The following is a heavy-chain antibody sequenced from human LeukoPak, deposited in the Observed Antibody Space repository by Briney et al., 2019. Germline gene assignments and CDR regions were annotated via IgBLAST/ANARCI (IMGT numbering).Heavy chain of an antibody. Sequence: GGSLRLFCAASGFPVSSSYMSWVRQAPGKGLEWVSTITGSGGTTNYADSVKGRFTISRDNSKNTLSLQVNSLSAEDTAVYYCAKGRYCDSTTCAYHGLDVWGQGTTVTVSS. V-gene: IGHV3-23*01. CDR1: GFPVSSSY. CDR3: AKGRYCDSTTCAYHGLDV. CDR2: ITGSGGTT. J-gene: IGHJ6*02. D-gene: IGHD2-2*01.